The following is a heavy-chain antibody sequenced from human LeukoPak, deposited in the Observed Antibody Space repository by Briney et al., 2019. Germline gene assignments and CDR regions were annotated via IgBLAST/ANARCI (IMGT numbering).Heavy chain of an antibody. J-gene: IGHJ4*02. D-gene: IGHD6-13*01. Sequence: PSETLSLTCTVSGYSISSGYYWGWIRQPPGKGREWIGSIYHSGSTYYNPSLKSRVTISVDTSKNQFSLKLSSVTAADTAVYYCARDNSIAAAGMDYRGQGTLVTVSS. V-gene: IGHV4-38-2*02. CDR2: IYHSGST. CDR1: GYSISSGYY. CDR3: ARDNSIAAAGMDY.